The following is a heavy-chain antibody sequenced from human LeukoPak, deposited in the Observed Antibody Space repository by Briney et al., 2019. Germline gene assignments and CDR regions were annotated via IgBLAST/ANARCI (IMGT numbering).Heavy chain of an antibody. J-gene: IGHJ4*02. D-gene: IGHD2-15*01. CDR2: INPSGDST. Sequence: ASLKVSCKASGNTFTSYYMHWVRQAPGQGLEWMGIINPSGDSTSYAQRFQGRVTMTRDTSTSTVYMELSSLTSEDTGVYYCASEGRACSGGSCGSGGHWGQGSLVTVSS. V-gene: IGHV1-46*01. CDR3: ASEGRACSGGSCGSGGH. CDR1: GNTFTSYY.